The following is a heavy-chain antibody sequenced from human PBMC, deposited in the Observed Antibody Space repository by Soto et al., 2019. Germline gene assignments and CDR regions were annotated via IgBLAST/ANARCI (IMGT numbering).Heavy chain of an antibody. CDR3: ARGREMATTTFRYFYYGLDV. V-gene: IGHV4-59*01. Sequence: LSLTCTVSGGSISSYYWSWIRQPPGKGLEWIGYIYYSGSTKYNPSLQSRVTMSVDTSKNQFSLSPTSVTAADTAIYYCARGREMATTTFRYFYYGLDVWGQGTKVTVYS. CDR1: GGSISSYY. CDR2: IYYSGST. D-gene: IGHD5-12*01. J-gene: IGHJ6*02.